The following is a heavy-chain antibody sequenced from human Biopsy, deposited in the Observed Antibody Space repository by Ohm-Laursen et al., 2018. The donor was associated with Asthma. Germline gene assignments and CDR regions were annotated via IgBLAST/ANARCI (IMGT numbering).Heavy chain of an antibody. CDR3: ARDYYDFWNRSVYTYFGMDV. Sequence: SDTLSLTCSVSGYSISNGGYYWTWVRQRPGKGLEWIRNIYHRGNTKYNPSLKSRLSFSVDTSKNQFSLKLSSVTAADTAIYFCARDYYDFWNRSVYTYFGMDVWGRGTTVVVSS. D-gene: IGHD3-3*01. J-gene: IGHJ6*02. V-gene: IGHV4-31*03. CDR1: GYSISNGGYY. CDR2: IYHRGNT.